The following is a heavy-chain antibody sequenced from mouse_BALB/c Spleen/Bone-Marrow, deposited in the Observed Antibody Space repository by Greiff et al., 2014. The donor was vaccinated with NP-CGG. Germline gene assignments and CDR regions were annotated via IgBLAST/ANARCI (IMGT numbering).Heavy chain of an antibody. D-gene: IGHD2-3*01. CDR2: IDPANGNT. CDR1: GFNIKDTY. Sequence: VQLQQSGAELVKPGASVKLSCTASGFNIKDTYMHWVKQRPEQGLEWIGGIDPANGNTKYDPNFLGKATITADTSSNTAYLQLSSLTSEDTAVYYCVRGGWLLLFAYWGQGTLVTVSA. J-gene: IGHJ3*01. V-gene: IGHV14-3*02. CDR3: VRGGWLLLFAY.